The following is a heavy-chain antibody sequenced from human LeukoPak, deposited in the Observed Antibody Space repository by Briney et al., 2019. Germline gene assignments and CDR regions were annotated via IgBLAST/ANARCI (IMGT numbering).Heavy chain of an antibody. V-gene: IGHV3-7*05. CDR3: ARGFDGYYGFDI. CDR2: INQDGIEK. Sequence: GGSLRLSCAASGFTFTTYWMSWVRQAPGKGLERVANINQDGIEKYYVASVKGRFTISRDNAKNSMYVQMNSLRAEDTAVYYCARGFDGYYGFDIWGQGTMVTVSS. CDR1: GFTFTTYW. D-gene: IGHD5-24*01. J-gene: IGHJ3*02.